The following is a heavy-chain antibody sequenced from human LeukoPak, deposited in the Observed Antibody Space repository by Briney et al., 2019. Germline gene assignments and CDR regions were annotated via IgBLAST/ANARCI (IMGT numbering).Heavy chain of an antibody. D-gene: IGHD6-6*01. CDR1: GYTSTSYA. J-gene: IGHJ5*02. Sequence: ASVKVSCKASGYTSTSYAMHWVRQAPGQRLEWMGWINAGNGNTKYSQKFQGRVTITRDTSASTAYMELSSLRSEDTAVYYCAREQGSYSSSSYWFDPWGQGTLVTVSS. CDR3: AREQGSYSSSSYWFDP. V-gene: IGHV1-3*01. CDR2: INAGNGNT.